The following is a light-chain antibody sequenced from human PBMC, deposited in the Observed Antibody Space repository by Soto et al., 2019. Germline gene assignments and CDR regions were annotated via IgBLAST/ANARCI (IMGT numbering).Light chain of an antibody. Sequence: EIVLTQSPGTLSLSPGERATLSCRASQSINSRYLAWYQQKPGPAPRLLIYGASSRATSIPDRFSGSGSGTDFTLTISRLEPEDFAVYYCQQFGSSPGFTFGPGTKVDIK. CDR3: QQFGSSPGFT. CDR2: GAS. J-gene: IGKJ3*01. V-gene: IGKV3-20*01. CDR1: QSINSRY.